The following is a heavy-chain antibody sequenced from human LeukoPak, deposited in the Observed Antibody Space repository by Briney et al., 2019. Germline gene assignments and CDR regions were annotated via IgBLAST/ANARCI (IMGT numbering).Heavy chain of an antibody. J-gene: IGHJ6*03. CDR3: AREARYYDFWSGYLTPYYYYMDV. Sequence: SETLSLTCTVSGGSISSSSYYWGWIRQPPGKGLEWIGSIYYSGSTYYNPSLKSRVTISVDTSKNQFSLKLSSVTAADTAVYYCAREARYYDFWSGYLTPYYYYMDVWGKGTTVTVSS. D-gene: IGHD3-3*01. CDR2: IYYSGST. CDR1: GGSISSSSYY. V-gene: IGHV4-39*07.